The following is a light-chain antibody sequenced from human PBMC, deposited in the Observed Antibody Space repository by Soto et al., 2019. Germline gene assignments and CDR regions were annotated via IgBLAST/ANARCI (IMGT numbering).Light chain of an antibody. V-gene: IGKV1-33*01. CDR2: DAS. Sequence: DIHITHSPSPLSAPVGDRVTIPCQASQDISNYLNWYQQKPGKAPKLLIYDASNLETGEPARLRGSGSGTDFTFTISSRQPEDIATYYCQQYYNLPLTFGGGTKVEIK. CDR3: QQYYNLPLT. J-gene: IGKJ4*01. CDR1: QDISNY.